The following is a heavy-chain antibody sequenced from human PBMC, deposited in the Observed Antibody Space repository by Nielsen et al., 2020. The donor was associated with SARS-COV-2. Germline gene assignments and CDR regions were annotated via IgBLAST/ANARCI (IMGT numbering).Heavy chain of an antibody. CDR3: ARDRRDLVPDYYLGQSFYGLDV. CDR2: IYHSGST. D-gene: IGHD3-9*01. J-gene: IGHJ6*02. V-gene: IGHV4-4*02. Sequence: WIRQPPGKGLEWIGEIYHSGSTNYNPSLKSRVTISLDTTKNQFSLKVTSVTAADTAVYYCARDRRDLVPDYYLGQSFYGLDVWGQGTTVTVSS.